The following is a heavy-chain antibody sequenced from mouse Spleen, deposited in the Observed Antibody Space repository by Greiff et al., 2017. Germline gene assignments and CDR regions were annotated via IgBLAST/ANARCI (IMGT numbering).Heavy chain of an antibody. Sequence: VQLQQSGPGLAAPSQSLSITCTVSVFSLTSYGVHWVRQPPGKGLEWLGVIWAGGSTNYNSALMSRLSISKDNSKSQVFLKMNSLQTDDTAMYYCARGGAYYGTFYAMDYWGQGTSVTVSS. J-gene: IGHJ4*01. CDR2: IWAGGST. D-gene: IGHD2-10*01. V-gene: IGHV2-9*02. CDR3: ARGGAYYGTFYAMDY. CDR1: VFSLTSYG.